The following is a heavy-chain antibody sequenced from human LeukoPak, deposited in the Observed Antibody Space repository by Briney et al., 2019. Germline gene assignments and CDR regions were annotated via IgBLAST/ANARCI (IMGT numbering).Heavy chain of an antibody. CDR1: GGSISSYY. CDR2: IYYSGST. D-gene: IGHD2-21*02. V-gene: IGHV4-59*08. CDR3: ARSYCGGDCYSEDAFDI. Sequence: SETLSLTCTVSGGSISSYYWSWIRQPPGKGLEWIGCIYYSGSTNYNPSLKSRVTISVGTSKNQFSLKLSSVTAADTAVYYCARSYCGGDCYSEDAFDIRGQGTMVTVSS. J-gene: IGHJ3*02.